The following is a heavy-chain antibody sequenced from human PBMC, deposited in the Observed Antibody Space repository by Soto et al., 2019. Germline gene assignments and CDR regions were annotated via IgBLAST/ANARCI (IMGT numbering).Heavy chain of an antibody. V-gene: IGHV1-18*01. CDR1: GYTFTSYG. CDR2: ISAYNGNT. D-gene: IGHD3-3*01. CDR3: ARNEEDTIFGVVTDY. Sequence: ASVKVSCKASGYTFTSYGTSWVRQAPGQGLEWMGWISAYNGNTNYAQKLQGRVTMTTDTSTSTAYMELRSLRSDDTAVYYCARNEEDTIFGVVTDYWGQGTLVTVSS. J-gene: IGHJ4*02.